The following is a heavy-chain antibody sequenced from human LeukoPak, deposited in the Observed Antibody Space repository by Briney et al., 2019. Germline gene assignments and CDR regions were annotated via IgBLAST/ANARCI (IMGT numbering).Heavy chain of an antibody. V-gene: IGHV3-7*01. Sequence: GGSLRLSCAASGFTFSSYWMSWVRQAPGKGLEWVANIKQDGSEKYYVDSVKGRFTISRDNAKNSLYLQMNSLRAEDTAVYYCARDWDYYDSSGYPLNWFDPWGQGTLVTVSS. J-gene: IGHJ5*02. D-gene: IGHD3-22*01. CDR1: GFTFSSYW. CDR2: IKQDGSEK. CDR3: ARDWDYYDSSGYPLNWFDP.